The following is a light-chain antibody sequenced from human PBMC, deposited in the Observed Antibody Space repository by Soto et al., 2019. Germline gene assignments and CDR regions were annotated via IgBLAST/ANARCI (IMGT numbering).Light chain of an antibody. Sequence: AIQLTQSPSFLSASVGDRVTITCRASQALGIALVWYQQKPGKGPNLLIYDASSLQSGVPSRFSGSGSGTEFTLTINSPQPEDFATYYCQQFISYPITFGGGTKVHIK. CDR2: DAS. J-gene: IGKJ4*01. CDR3: QQFISYPIT. V-gene: IGKV1-13*02. CDR1: QALGIA.